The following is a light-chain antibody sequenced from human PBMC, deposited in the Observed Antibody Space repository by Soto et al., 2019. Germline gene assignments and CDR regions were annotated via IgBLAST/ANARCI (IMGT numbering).Light chain of an antibody. CDR2: GAF. CDR1: PSVANF. J-gene: IGKJ5*01. CDR3: QQRNIWPPVT. Sequence: EIVLTQSPATLSLSPGERATLSCRASPSVANFVAWYQQKPGQASRLLIYGAFNRATGIPARFSGSGSGTDFTLTISSLEPEDSAVYYCQQRNIWPPVTFGHGTRLEIK. V-gene: IGKV3-11*01.